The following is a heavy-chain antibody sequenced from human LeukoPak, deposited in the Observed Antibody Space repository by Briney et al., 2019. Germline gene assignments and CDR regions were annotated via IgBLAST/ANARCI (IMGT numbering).Heavy chain of an antibody. Sequence: SETLSLTCTVSGGSISSYYWSWIRQPPGKGLEWIGYIYYSGSTNYNPSLKSRVTISVDTSKNQFSLKLSSVTAADTAVYYCARDVTGTAYNWFDPWGQGTLVTVSS. CDR3: ARDVTGTAYNWFDP. J-gene: IGHJ5*02. CDR1: GGSISSYY. CDR2: IYYSGST. D-gene: IGHD1-20*01. V-gene: IGHV4-59*01.